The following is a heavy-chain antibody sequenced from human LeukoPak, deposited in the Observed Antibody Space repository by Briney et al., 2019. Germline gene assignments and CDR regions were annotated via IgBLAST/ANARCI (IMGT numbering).Heavy chain of an antibody. CDR2: IYYSGST. D-gene: IGHD3-3*01. V-gene: IGHV4-39*07. J-gene: IGHJ4*02. CDR1: GGSISSSSYY. Sequence: SETLSLTCTVSGGSISSSSYYWGWIRQPPGKGLGGIGSIYYSGSTYYNPSLKSRVTISVDTSKNQFSLKLSSVTAADTAVYYCAREVFGVVIIPGCHFDYWGQGTLVTVSS. CDR3: AREVFGVVIIPGCHFDY.